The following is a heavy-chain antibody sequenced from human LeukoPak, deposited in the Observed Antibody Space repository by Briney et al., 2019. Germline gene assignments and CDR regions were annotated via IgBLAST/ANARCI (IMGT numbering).Heavy chain of an antibody. CDR2: IYSNGNT. V-gene: IGHV4-59*08. D-gene: IGHD2-15*01. CDR3: VRHRIVVAATGVFDY. Sequence: IYSNGNTNYNPSLMSRVTISVDMSKNEFSLNLSSVTAADTAVYFCVRHRIVVAATGVFDYWGQGTLVPVSS. J-gene: IGHJ4*02.